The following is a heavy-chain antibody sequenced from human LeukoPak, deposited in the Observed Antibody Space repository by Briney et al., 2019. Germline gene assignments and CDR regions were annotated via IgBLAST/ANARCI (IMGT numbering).Heavy chain of an antibody. CDR1: GYTFTAYY. V-gene: IGHV1-2*06. J-gene: IGHJ5*02. CDR3: ARSCSGGICYSNNWFDP. CDR2: INPDSGGT. D-gene: IGHD2-15*01. Sequence: ASVKVSCKASGYTFTAYYIHWVRQAPGQGLEWMGRINPDSGGTNYAQKFQGRVTITRDTSISTAYMKLHRLRSDDRAVYYCARSCSGGICYSNNWFDPWGHGTLVTVFS.